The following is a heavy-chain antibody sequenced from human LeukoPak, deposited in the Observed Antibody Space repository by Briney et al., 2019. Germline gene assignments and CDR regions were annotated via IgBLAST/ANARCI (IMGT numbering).Heavy chain of an antibody. CDR1: LVSIRTYC. CDR3: TRMLLYEGSGYRPSDY. J-gene: IGHJ4*02. Sequence: LRRSCATSLVSIRTYCTSSYCETLGKELGRGGKEQEDGIEKIYVESGKGRFTISRDNAENAVHLEMNSLRAEDTAVYYCTRMLLYEGSGYRPSDYWGRGTLVTVSS. V-gene: IGHV3-7*01. D-gene: IGHD3-22*01. CDR2: EQEDGIEK.